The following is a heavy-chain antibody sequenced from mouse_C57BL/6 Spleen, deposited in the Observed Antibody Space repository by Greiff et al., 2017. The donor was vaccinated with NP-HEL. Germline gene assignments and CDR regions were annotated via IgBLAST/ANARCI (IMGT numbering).Heavy chain of an antibody. D-gene: IGHD3-2*02. CDR2: IYPGSGNT. V-gene: IGHV1-76*01. CDR3: AVDSSGYERFAY. Sequence: QVHVKQSGAELVRPGASVKLSCKASGYTFTDYYINWVKQRPGQGLEWIARIYPGSGNTYYNEKFKGKATLTAEKSSSTAYMQLSSLTSEDSAVYFCAVDSSGYERFAYWGQGTLVTVSA. J-gene: IGHJ3*01. CDR1: GYTFTDYY.